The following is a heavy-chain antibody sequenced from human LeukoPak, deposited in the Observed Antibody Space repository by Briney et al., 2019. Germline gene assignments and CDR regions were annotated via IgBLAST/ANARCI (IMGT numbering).Heavy chain of an antibody. V-gene: IGHV3-23*01. CDR1: GFTFSSYA. D-gene: IGHD6-19*01. CDR2: ISGSAGNT. Sequence: GGSLRLSCEASGFTFSSYAMSWVGQAAGKGLEWFSGISGSAGNTYYADSVKGRFTISRDNSKNTLYVQMNSLRAEDTAVYYCAKDLRSAWYYLDDWGQATLVTVSS. CDR3: AKDLRSAWYYLDD. J-gene: IGHJ4*02.